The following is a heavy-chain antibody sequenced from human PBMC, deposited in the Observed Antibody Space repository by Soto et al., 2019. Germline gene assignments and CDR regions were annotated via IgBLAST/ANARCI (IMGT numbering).Heavy chain of an antibody. CDR1: GFTFSSYA. Sequence: PGGSLRLSCAASGFTFSSYAMSWVRQAPGKGLEWVSAISGSGGSTYYADSVKGRFTISRDNSKNTLYLQMNSLRAEDTAVYYCAKSSERPPMEYYDILTGYYMDYWGQGTLVTVSS. CDR2: ISGSGGST. D-gene: IGHD3-9*01. J-gene: IGHJ4*02. V-gene: IGHV3-23*01. CDR3: AKSSERPPMEYYDILTGYYMDY.